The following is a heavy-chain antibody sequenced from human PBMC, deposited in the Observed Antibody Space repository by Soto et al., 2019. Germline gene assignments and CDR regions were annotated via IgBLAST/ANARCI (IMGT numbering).Heavy chain of an antibody. V-gene: IGHV1-8*01. CDR2: MNPNSGNT. CDR1: GYTFTSYD. D-gene: IGHD3-3*01. J-gene: IGHJ6*02. CDR3: ALHPARYDFWSGYLNAYYYYYGMDV. Sequence: GASVKVSCKASGYTFTSYDINWVRQATGQGLEWMGWMNPNSGNTGYAQKFQGRVTMTRNTSISTAYMELSSLRSEDTAVYYCALHPARYDFWSGYLNAYYYYYGMDVWGQGTTVTVSS.